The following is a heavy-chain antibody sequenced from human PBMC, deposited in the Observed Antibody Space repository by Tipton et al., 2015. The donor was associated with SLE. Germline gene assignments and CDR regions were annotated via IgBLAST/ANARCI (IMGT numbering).Heavy chain of an antibody. D-gene: IGHD3-3*01. V-gene: IGHV4-4*07. CDR2: T. J-gene: IGHJ4*02. CDR3: ARLDTIFGVLN. Sequence: TSYNPSLKSRLIMTVDTSKNQFSLKLTSVTAADTAVYYCARLDTIFGVLNWGQGTLVTVSS.